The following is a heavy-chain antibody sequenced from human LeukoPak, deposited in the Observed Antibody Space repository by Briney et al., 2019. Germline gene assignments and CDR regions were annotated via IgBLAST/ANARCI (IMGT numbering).Heavy chain of an antibody. CDR2: SCGDDGDI. V-gene: IGHV3-23*01. D-gene: IGHD6-19*01. CDR3: AKGSSGWFDY. Sequence: QTGGSLRLSCAASGFTFSSHAMSWVRQAPGKGLEWVSGSCGDDGDIDYTDSVKGRFTISRDNSKNTLYLQMNSLIAEDTAVYYCAKGSSGWFDYWGQGTLVTVSS. J-gene: IGHJ4*02. CDR1: GFTFSSHA.